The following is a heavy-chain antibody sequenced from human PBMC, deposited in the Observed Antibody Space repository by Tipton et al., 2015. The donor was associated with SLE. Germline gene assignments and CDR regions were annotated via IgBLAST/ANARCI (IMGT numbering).Heavy chain of an antibody. CDR1: GGSISSYY. V-gene: IGHV4-59*08. Sequence: TLSLTCTVSGGSISSYYWSWIRQPPGKGLEWIGYIYYSGSTNYNPSLKSRVTISVDTSKNQFSLKLSSVTAADTAVYYCARRLGSSGFDSWGQGTLVTVSS. CDR2: IYYSGST. J-gene: IGHJ4*02. CDR3: ARRLGSSGFDS. D-gene: IGHD3-22*01.